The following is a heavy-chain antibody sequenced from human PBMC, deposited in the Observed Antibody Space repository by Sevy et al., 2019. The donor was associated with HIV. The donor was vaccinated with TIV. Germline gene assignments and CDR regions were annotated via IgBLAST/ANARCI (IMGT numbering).Heavy chain of an antibody. CDR1: GGSISSYY. Sequence: SETLSLTCTVSGGSISSYYWSWIRQPPGKGLEWIGYIYYSGRTDYNPSLKSRVTISVDTSNNQFSLKLSSMTASDTAVYYCARLSRSYLRPTFYYWGQGTLVTVSS. V-gene: IGHV4-59*13. CDR3: ARLSRSYLRPTFYY. J-gene: IGHJ4*02. CDR2: IYYSGRT. D-gene: IGHD1-26*01.